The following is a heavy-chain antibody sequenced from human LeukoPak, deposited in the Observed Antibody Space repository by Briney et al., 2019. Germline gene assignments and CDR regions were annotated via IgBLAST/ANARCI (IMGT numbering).Heavy chain of an antibody. CDR1: GYTFTGYY. J-gene: IGHJ6*03. CDR3: ARGNWNDVAYYYYYMDG. CDR2: SNPNSGGT. V-gene: IGHV1-2*02. D-gene: IGHD1-1*01. Sequence: ASVKVSCKASGYTFTGYYMHWVRQAPGQGLEWMGWSNPNSGGTNYAQKFQGRVTMTRDTSISTAYMELSRLRSDDTAVYYCARGNWNDVAYYYYYMDGWGKGTTVTVSS.